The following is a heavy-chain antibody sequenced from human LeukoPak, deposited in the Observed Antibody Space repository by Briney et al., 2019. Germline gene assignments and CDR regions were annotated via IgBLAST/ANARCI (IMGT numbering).Heavy chain of an antibody. J-gene: IGHJ4*02. CDR3: ARDLSSWEYYFDY. CDR2: INPNSGGT. CDR1: GYTFTGCY. Sequence: ASVKVSCKASGYTFTGCYMHWVRRAPGQGLEWMGWINPNSGGTNYAQKFQGRVTMTRDTSISTAYMELSRLRSDDTAVYYCARDLSSWEYYFDYWGQGTLVTVSS. V-gene: IGHV1-2*02. D-gene: IGHD6-13*01.